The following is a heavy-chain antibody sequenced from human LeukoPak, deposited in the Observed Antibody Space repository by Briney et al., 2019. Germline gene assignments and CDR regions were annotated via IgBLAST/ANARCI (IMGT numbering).Heavy chain of an antibody. CDR1: GGSFSGYY. J-gene: IGHJ4*02. CDR3: ARLLNYYDSGDYYGY. D-gene: IGHD3-22*01. CDR2: INHSGST. V-gene: IGHV4-34*01. Sequence: SETLSPTCAVYGGSFSGYYWNWIRQSPGKGLEWIGEINHSGSTNYNPSLKSRVTISVDTSKNQFSLKLSSVTAADTAVYYCARLLNYYDSGDYYGYWGQGTLVTVSS.